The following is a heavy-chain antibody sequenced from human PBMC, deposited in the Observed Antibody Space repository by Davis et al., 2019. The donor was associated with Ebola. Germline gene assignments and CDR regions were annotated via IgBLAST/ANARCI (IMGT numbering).Heavy chain of an antibody. V-gene: IGHV4-34*01. D-gene: IGHD6-13*01. CDR3: ARRRGYSSSCRFAFDP. J-gene: IGHJ5*02. CDR1: GASISGYY. CDR2: SHHNGST. Sequence: MPAGSLRLSCAVYGASISGYYWSWIRPPLGEGLDWVGESHHNGSTNYNPSLKSRVTISVDTSKNQFSLKLSSVNAADTAGYYCARRRGYSSSCRFAFDPWGQGTLVTVSS.